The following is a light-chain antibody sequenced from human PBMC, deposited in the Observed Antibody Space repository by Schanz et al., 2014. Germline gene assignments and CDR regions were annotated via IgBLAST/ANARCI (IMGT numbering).Light chain of an antibody. CDR1: QSVLSTY. V-gene: IGKV3-20*01. CDR2: GVS. Sequence: PGERATLSCRASQSVLSTYLAWYQQKPGQAPRLLMYGVSNRATGIPARFSGSGSGTDFTLTISRLEPEDFAVYYCQQYGSSPQAFGGGTKVEIK. J-gene: IGKJ4*01. CDR3: QQYGSSPQA.